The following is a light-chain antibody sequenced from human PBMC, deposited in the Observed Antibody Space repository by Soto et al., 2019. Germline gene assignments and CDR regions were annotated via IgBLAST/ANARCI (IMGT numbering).Light chain of an antibody. J-gene: IGLJ1*01. CDR2: DVS. CDR1: SSDVGAYNY. V-gene: IGLV2-14*01. CDR3: SSYTSATTYV. Sequence: QSVLTQPASVSGSPGQSITLSCTGTSSDVGAYNYDSWYQQYPGEAPKVIIYDVSHRPAGVSNRFSGSKSGNTASLTISGLQTQDEADYYCSSYTSATTYVFGTGTKLTVL.